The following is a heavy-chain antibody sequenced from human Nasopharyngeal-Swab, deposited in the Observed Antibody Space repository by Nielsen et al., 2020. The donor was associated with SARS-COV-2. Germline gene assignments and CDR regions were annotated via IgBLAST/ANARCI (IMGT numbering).Heavy chain of an antibody. V-gene: IGHV3-30*18. CDR2: ISYEGSKQ. J-gene: IGHJ3*02. CDR3: AKANVIFWFGQFKNDGFDI. Sequence: GESLKLSCTASGFRFNNYGLHLVRQAPGKGLEWVAVISYEGSKQKYAESVEGRFTISRDFSKNTLSLQMNSLRPEDTAMYYCAKANVIFWFGQFKNDGFDIWGQGTMVVVSS. CDR1: GFRFNNYG. D-gene: IGHD3-10*01.